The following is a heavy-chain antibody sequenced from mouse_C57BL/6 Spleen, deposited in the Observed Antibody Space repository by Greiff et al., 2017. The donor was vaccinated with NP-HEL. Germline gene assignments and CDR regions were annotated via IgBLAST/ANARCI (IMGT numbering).Heavy chain of an antibody. J-gene: IGHJ3*01. Sequence: VQLKQSGPELVKPGASVKISCKASGYTFTDYYMNWVKQSHGKSLEWIGDINPNNGGTSYNQKFKGKATLTVDKSSSTAYMELRSLTSEDSAVYYCARSIDGYFAYWGQGTLVTVSA. CDR2: INPNNGGT. CDR3: ARSIDGYFAY. V-gene: IGHV1-26*01. CDR1: GYTFTDYY. D-gene: IGHD2-3*01.